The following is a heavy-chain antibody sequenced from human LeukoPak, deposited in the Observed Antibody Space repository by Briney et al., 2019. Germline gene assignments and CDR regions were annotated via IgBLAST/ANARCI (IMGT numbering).Heavy chain of an antibody. J-gene: IGHJ4*02. CDR2: IRTDGSID. V-gene: IGHV3-30*02. D-gene: IGHD1-14*01. CDR3: AKDQPEAYFDY. CDR1: GFTFSSYG. Sequence: GGSLRLSCAASGFTFSSYGMHWVRQAPGKGLEWVAFIRTDGSIDYYADSVRGRFTISRDNAKNTLYLQMNSPRAEDAALYYCAKDQPEAYFDYWGQGTLVTVSS.